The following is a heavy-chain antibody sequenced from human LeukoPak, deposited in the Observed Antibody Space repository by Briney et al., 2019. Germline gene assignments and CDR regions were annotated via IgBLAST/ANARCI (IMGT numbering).Heavy chain of an antibody. CDR1: GGSMSTYY. V-gene: IGHV4-59*01. Sequence: SETLSLTCTVSGGSMSTYYWSWIRQPPGKGLEWIGYVYYDGNNDYNPSLKSRVTTSIDTSKKQFYLKLTSVTAADTAVYYCARVKDDDNYDRAFDIWGQGTMVTVSS. D-gene: IGHD5-24*01. J-gene: IGHJ3*02. CDR2: VYYDGNN. CDR3: ARVKDDDNYDRAFDI.